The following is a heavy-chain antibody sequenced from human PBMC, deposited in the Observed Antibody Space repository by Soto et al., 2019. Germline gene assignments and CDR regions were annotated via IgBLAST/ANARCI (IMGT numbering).Heavy chain of an antibody. CDR1: GFTFSSYG. D-gene: IGHD3-10*01. Sequence: PGGSLRLSCAASGFTFSSYGMHWVRQAPGKGLEWVAVISYDGSNKYYADSVKGRFTISRDNSKNTLYLQMNSLRAEDTAVHYCAKSLGGPLLWFGELGPLVDYYGMDVWGQGTTVTVSS. CDR3: AKSLGGPLLWFGELGPLVDYYGMDV. J-gene: IGHJ6*02. V-gene: IGHV3-30*18. CDR2: ISYDGSNK.